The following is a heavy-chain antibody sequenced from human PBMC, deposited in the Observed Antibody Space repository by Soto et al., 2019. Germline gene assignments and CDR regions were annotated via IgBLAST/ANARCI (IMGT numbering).Heavy chain of an antibody. V-gene: IGHV4-59*08. CDR2: IYYSGST. CDR1: GGSISSYY. J-gene: IGHJ4*02. CDR3: ARHRGPTGEDWVFDY. Sequence: QVQLQESGPGLVKPSETLSLTCTVSGGSISSYYWSWIRQPPGKGLEWIGYIYYSGSTNYNPSLKSRVTISVDTSKNQFSLKLSSVTAADTAVYYCARHRGPTGEDWVFDYWGQGTLVTVSS. D-gene: IGHD3-10*01.